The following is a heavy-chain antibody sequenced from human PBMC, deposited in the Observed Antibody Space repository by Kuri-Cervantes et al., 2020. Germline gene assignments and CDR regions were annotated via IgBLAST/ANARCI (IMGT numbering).Heavy chain of an antibody. V-gene: IGHV3-23*01. CDR1: GFTFSSYS. CDR3: VRGPGVY. D-gene: IGHD2-8*01. J-gene: IGHJ4*02. Sequence: GESLKISCAASGFTFSSYSMNWVRQAPGKGLEWVSAISGSGGSTYYADSVKGRFTISRDNSKNTLYLQMNSLRAEDTAVYYCVRGPGVYWGQGILVTVSS. CDR2: ISGSGGST.